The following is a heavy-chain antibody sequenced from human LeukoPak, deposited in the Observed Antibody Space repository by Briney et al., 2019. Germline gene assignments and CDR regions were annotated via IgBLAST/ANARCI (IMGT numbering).Heavy chain of an antibody. V-gene: IGHV1-8*03. CDR1: GSTFSSYA. J-gene: IGHJ6*03. D-gene: IGHD3-16*01. CDR2: MNPNSGNT. Sequence: ASVKVSCKASGSTFSSYAINWVRQATGQGLEWMGWMNPNSGNTGYAQKFQGRVTITRNTSISTAYMELSSLRSEDTAVYYCARVGRAYYYYMDVWGKGTTVTVSS. CDR3: ARVGRAYYYYMDV.